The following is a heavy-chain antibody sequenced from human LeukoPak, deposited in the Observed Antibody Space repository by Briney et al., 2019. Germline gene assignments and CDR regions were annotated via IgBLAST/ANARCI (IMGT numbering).Heavy chain of an antibody. V-gene: IGHV3-30*02. Sequence: GGSLRLSCTVSGFTFSSYGRNWVRQAPGKGLERVAFIRYDGSNKYYADSVKGRCTISRDNSKNTLYLQMNSLRAEDTAVYYCAKDRWYSSGWTDYWGQGTLVTVSS. CDR2: IRYDGSNK. J-gene: IGHJ4*02. CDR3: AKDRWYSSGWTDY. CDR1: GFTFSSYG. D-gene: IGHD6-19*01.